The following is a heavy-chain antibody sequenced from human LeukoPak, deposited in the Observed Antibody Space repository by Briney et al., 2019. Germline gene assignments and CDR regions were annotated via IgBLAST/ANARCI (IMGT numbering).Heavy chain of an antibody. J-gene: IGHJ4*02. CDR2: ISSSSSYI. D-gene: IGHD2/OR15-2a*01. CDR3: ARAESEDY. Sequence: GGSLRLSCAASGFTFSDYSVNWVRQAPGKGLEWVSSISSSSSYIYYEDSVKGRFTISRDNAKNSLYLQMNTLRAEDTAVYYCARAESEDYWGQGTLVTVSS. V-gene: IGHV3-21*01. CDR1: GFTFSDYS.